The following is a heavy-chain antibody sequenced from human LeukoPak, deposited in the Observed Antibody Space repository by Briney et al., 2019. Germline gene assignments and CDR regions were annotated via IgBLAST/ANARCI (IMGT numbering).Heavy chain of an antibody. Sequence: GGSLRLSCAASGFTFSSYWMHWVRQAPGKGLVWVSRINSDGSSTSYADSVKGRFTISRDNAKNTLYLQMNSLRAEDTAVYYCARDGAYYDFWSGEYGMDVWGQGTTVTVSS. CDR1: GFTFSSYW. J-gene: IGHJ6*02. CDR2: INSDGSST. V-gene: IGHV3-74*01. CDR3: ARDGAYYDFWSGEYGMDV. D-gene: IGHD3-3*01.